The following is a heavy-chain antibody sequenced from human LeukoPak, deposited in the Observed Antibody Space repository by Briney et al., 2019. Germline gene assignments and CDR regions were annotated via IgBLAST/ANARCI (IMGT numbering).Heavy chain of an antibody. CDR1: GFTFSSYA. D-gene: IGHD4-23*01. CDR2: IGGSGDST. CDR3: ANYDYGGNPGAFDI. V-gene: IGHV3-23*01. Sequence: GGSLRLSCAASGFTFSSYAMSWVRQAPGRGLEWVSAIGGSGDSTYYADSVKGWFTISRDNSKDTLYLQMNSLRAGHTAVDYCANYDYGGNPGAFDIWGQGTMVTVSS. J-gene: IGHJ3*02.